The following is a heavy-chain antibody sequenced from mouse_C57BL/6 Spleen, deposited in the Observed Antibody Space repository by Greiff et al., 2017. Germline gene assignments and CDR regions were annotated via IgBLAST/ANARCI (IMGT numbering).Heavy chain of an antibody. J-gene: IGHJ3*01. Sequence: VQLQQSGPELVKPGASVKIPCKASGYTFTDYNMDWVKQSPGKSLEWIGDINPNNGGTIYNQKFKGKATLTVDKSSSTAYMELSSLTSEDTAGYYCARTNWGFAYWGQGTLVTVSA. CDR2: INPNNGGT. D-gene: IGHD4-1*01. V-gene: IGHV1-18*01. CDR3: ARTNWGFAY. CDR1: GYTFTDYN.